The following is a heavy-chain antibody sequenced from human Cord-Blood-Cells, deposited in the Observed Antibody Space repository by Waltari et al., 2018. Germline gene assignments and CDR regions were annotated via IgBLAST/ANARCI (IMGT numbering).Heavy chain of an antibody. J-gene: IGHJ3*02. D-gene: IGHD3-9*01. Sequence: EVQLLESGGGLVQPGGSLRLSCAASGFTFSSYAMSWVRQAPGKGLEWVSAISGSGGSTYYADSVKGRFTISRDNSKNTLYLQMNSLRAEDTAVYYCAKDSKGMVRYFDWLLPPHDAFDIWGQGTMVTVSS. V-gene: IGHV3-23*01. CDR1: GFTFSSYA. CDR3: AKDSKGMVRYFDWLLPPHDAFDI. CDR2: ISGSGGST.